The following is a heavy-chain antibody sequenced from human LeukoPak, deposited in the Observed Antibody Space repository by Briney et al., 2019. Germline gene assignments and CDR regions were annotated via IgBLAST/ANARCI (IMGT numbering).Heavy chain of an antibody. CDR1: GFTFSSYG. D-gene: IGHD3-22*01. CDR2: IRYDGSNK. Sequence: GGSLRLSCAASGFTFSSYGMHWVRQAPGKGLEWVAFIRYDGSNKYYADSVKGRFTISRDNSKNTLYLQMNSLRAEDTAVYYCAKDLIRITMMVAPSPIDYWGQGTLVTVSS. J-gene: IGHJ4*02. V-gene: IGHV3-30*02. CDR3: AKDLIRITMMVAPSPIDY.